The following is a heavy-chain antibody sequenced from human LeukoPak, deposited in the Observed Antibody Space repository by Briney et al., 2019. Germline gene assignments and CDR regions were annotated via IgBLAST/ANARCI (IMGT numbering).Heavy chain of an antibody. CDR1: GHTFTSYD. CDR3: AREETSYYYDSSGYYIFDY. J-gene: IGHJ4*02. V-gene: IGHV1-8*01. CDR2: MNPNSGNT. D-gene: IGHD3-22*01. Sequence: ASVKVSCKASGHTFTSYDINWVRQATGQGLEWMGWMNPNSGNTGYAQKFRGRVTMTRNTSISTAYMELSSLRSEDTAVYYCAREETSYYYDSSGYYIFDYWGQGTLVTVSS.